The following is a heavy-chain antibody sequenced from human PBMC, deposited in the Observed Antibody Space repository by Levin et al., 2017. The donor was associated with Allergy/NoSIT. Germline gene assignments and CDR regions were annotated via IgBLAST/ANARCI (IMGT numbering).Heavy chain of an antibody. CDR3: AIDPKYCSGGSCYY. CDR2: ISGSGGST. Sequence: PGGSLRLSCTASGFTFSSYAMSWVRQAPGKGLEWVSGISGSGGSTYFADSVKDRFTISRDNSKNTLYLQMNSLRAEDTAVYYCAIDPKYCSGGSCYYWGQGTLVTVSS. CDR1: GFTFSSYA. D-gene: IGHD2-15*01. J-gene: IGHJ4*02. V-gene: IGHV3-23*01.